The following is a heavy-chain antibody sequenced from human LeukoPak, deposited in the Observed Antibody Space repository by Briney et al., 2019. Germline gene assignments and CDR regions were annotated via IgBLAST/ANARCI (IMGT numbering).Heavy chain of an antibody. V-gene: IGHV1-2*02. D-gene: IGHD3-3*01. CDR3: ARVFYDFWSGADYYYYGMDV. J-gene: IGHJ6*02. CDR2: INPNSGGT. CDR1: GYTFTGYY. Sequence: GASVKVSCKASGYTFTGYYMHWVRQAPGQGLEWMGWINPNSGGTNYAQKFQGRVTMTRDTSISTAYMELSRLRSDDTAVYYCARVFYDFWSGADYYYYGMDVWGQGTTVTVSS.